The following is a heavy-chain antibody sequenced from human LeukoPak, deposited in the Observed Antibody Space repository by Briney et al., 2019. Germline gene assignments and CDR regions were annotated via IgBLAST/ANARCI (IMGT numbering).Heavy chain of an antibody. V-gene: IGHV3-21*01. J-gene: IGHJ4*02. Sequence: GGSLRLSCAASGFTFSSYSMNWARQAPGKGLEWVSSISSSSSYIYYADSVKGRFTISRDNAKNSLYLQMNSLRAEDTAVHYCAREADHYYYDSSGYNAFDYWGQGTLVTVSS. CDR2: ISSSSSYI. CDR3: AREADHYYYDSSGYNAFDY. D-gene: IGHD3-22*01. CDR1: GFTFSSYS.